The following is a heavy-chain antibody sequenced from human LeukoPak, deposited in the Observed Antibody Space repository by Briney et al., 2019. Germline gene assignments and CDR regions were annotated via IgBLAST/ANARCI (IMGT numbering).Heavy chain of an antibody. D-gene: IGHD4-11*01. CDR2: IRSKLYGETT. J-gene: IGHJ4*02. CDR1: GFTFGEYD. Sequence: GGSLRLSCAVSGFTFGEYDMSWVRQAPGKGLEWVGIIRSKLYGETTEYAASVQGRFTMSRDDGKRTAFLQMNNLKTEDTAVYFCSRVGNDYNNYEYPLWGQGTLVTVAS. CDR3: SRVGNDYNNYEYPL. V-gene: IGHV3-49*04.